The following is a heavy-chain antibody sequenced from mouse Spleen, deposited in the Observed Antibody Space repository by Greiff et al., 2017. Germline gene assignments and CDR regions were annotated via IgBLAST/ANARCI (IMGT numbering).Heavy chain of an antibody. CDR3: AKGDWDAAY. D-gene: IGHD4-1*01. CDR1: GFSLTSYG. Sequence: VMLVESGPGLVQPSQSLSITCTVSGFSLTSYGVHWVRQSPGKGLEWLGVIWSGGSTDYNAAFISRLSISKDNSKSQVFFKMNSLQADDTAIYYCAKGDWDAAYWGQGTLVTVSA. V-gene: IGHV2-2*01. CDR2: IWSGGST. J-gene: IGHJ3*01.